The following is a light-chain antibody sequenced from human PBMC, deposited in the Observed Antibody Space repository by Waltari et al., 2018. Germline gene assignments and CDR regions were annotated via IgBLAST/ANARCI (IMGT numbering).Light chain of an antibody. CDR2: RAS. Sequence: DIQMTQFPSTLSASVGDRVTINCRASESIGYWMAWYQQEPGKAPKLLIYRASTLQSDVPSRFSGSGSGTEFTLTISSLQPDDFGTYYCQYYFLYSRGFGQGTKLEIK. V-gene: IGKV1-5*03. J-gene: IGKJ2*03. CDR1: ESIGYW. CDR3: QYYFLYSRG.